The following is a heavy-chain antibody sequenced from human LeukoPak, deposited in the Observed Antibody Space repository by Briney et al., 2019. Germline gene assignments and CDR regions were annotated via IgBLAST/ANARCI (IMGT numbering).Heavy chain of an antibody. CDR3: ARDCYDSSGYYPFDY. CDR2: IIPILGIA. J-gene: IGHJ4*02. CDR1: GGTFSSYA. Sequence: SVKVSCKASGGTFSSYAISWVRQAPGQGLEWMGRIIPILGIANYAQKFQGRVTITADKSTSTAYMELSSLRSEDTAVYYCARDCYDSSGYYPFDYWGQGTLVTVSS. V-gene: IGHV1-69*04. D-gene: IGHD3-22*01.